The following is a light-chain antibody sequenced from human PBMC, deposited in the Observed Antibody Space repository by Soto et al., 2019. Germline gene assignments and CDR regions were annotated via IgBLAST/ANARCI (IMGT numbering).Light chain of an antibody. Sequence: DIQMTQSPSTLSASVGDRVSIACRASQSISSSLAWYQKKPGKAPKLLIYDASSSESGFPSRFRGSGSGTDFTLSIDSLQPQDFATYYCQQYHRFSGTFGQGTKVDIK. CDR1: QSISSS. CDR2: DAS. V-gene: IGKV1-5*01. J-gene: IGKJ1*01. CDR3: QQYHRFSGT.